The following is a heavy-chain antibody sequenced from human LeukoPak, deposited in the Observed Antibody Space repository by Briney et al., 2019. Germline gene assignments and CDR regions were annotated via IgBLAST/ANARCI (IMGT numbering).Heavy chain of an antibody. Sequence: GGSLRLSCAASGFTFSSYAMSWVRQAPGKGLEWVSAISGSGGSTYYADSVKGRFTISRDNSKNTLYLQMNSLRAEDTAVYYCAKDSHITYYYDSSGNDAFDIWGQGTMVTVSS. CDR3: AKDSHITYYYDSSGNDAFDI. CDR2: ISGSGGST. V-gene: IGHV3-23*01. CDR1: GFTFSSYA. J-gene: IGHJ3*02. D-gene: IGHD3-22*01.